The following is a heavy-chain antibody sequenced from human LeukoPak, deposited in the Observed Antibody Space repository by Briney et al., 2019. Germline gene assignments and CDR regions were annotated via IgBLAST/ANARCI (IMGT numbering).Heavy chain of an antibody. Sequence: PGRSLRLSCAASGFTFSSYGMHWVRQAPGKGLEWVAVISYDGSNKYYADSVKGRFTISRDNSKNTLYLQMNSLRAEDTAVYYCARGGYYGSGSYYNPIDYWGQGTLVTVSS. CDR3: ARGGYYGSGSYYNPIDY. D-gene: IGHD3-10*01. V-gene: IGHV3-30*03. CDR1: GFTFSSYG. CDR2: ISYDGSNK. J-gene: IGHJ4*02.